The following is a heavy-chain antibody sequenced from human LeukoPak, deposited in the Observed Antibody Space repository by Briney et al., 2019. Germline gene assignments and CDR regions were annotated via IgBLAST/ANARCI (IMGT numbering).Heavy chain of an antibody. CDR2: TSTSGGSA. D-gene: IGHD1-26*01. CDR1: GFTFSNNA. V-gene: IGHV3-23*01. J-gene: IGHJ4*02. Sequence: GGSLRLSCAASGFTFSNNAMSWVRQAPGKGLEWVSATSTSGGSAYYADSVKGRFTISRDNSKNALYLQMDSLRADDTAVYYCARYSGSYYYPPAWDLWGQGTLVTVSS. CDR3: ARYSGSYYYPPAWDL.